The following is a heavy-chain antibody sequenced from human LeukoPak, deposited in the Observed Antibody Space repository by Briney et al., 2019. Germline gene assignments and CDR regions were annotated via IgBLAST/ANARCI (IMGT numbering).Heavy chain of an antibody. J-gene: IGHJ4*02. D-gene: IGHD1-26*01. Sequence: PSETLSLTCTVSGGSISSYYWSWIRQPPGKGLEWIGYIYYSGSTNYNPSLKSRVTISVDTSKNQFSLKLSSVTAADTAVYYCARGGEWELPHEIWGQGTLVTVSS. CDR2: IYYSGST. V-gene: IGHV4-59*08. CDR1: GGSISSYY. CDR3: ARGGEWELPHEI.